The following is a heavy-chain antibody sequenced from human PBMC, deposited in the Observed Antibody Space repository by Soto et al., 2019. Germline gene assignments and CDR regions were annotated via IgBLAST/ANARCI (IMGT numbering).Heavy chain of an antibody. D-gene: IGHD1-7*01. CDR2: INTGNGDT. CDR1: GYYFTSYA. J-gene: IGHJ6*02. CDR3: VRVGLNRNYHYQGLYI. V-gene: IGHV1-3*04. Sequence: ASVKVSCKASGYYFTSYALHWVHQAPGQGLEWVGRINTGNGDTKYSQRLQGRVAISRDRSATTAYMELSSLRSTDTGVYYCVRVGLNRNYHYQGLYIWGQGTTVTVS.